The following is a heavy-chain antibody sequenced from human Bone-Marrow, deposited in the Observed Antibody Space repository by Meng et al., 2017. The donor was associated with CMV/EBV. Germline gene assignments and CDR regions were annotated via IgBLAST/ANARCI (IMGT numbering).Heavy chain of an antibody. CDR3: ARVTYYYDSSGYYPLGGAFDI. Sequence: SETLSLTCTVSGGSISSSSYYWGWIRQPPGKGLEWIGSIYYSGSTYYNPSLKSRVTISVDTSKNQFSLKLSSVTAADTAAYYCARVTYYYDSSGYYPLGGAFDIWGQGTMVTVSS. J-gene: IGHJ3*02. CDR2: IYYSGST. V-gene: IGHV4-39*07. D-gene: IGHD3-22*01. CDR1: GGSISSSSYY.